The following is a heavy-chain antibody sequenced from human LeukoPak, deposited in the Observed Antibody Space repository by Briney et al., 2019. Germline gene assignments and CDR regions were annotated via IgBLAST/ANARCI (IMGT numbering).Heavy chain of an antibody. CDR1: GGSISSSSYY. V-gene: IGHV4-39*07. CDR3: ARDSHSYGFPSFDY. D-gene: IGHD5-18*01. Sequence: SETLSLTCTVSGGSISSSSYYWGWIRQPPGKGLEWIGSIYYSGSTYYNPSLKSRVTISVDTSKNQFSLKLSSVTAADTAVYYCARDSHSYGFPSFDYWGQGTLVTVSS. J-gene: IGHJ4*02. CDR2: IYYSGST.